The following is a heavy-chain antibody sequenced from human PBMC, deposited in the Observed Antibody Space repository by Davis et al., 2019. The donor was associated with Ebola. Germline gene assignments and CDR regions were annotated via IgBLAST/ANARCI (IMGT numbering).Heavy chain of an antibody. CDR3: ARDLYLGSWNYYGMDV. CDR1: GFTFSNYA. Sequence: GGSLRLSCAASGFTFSNYAMNWVRQAPGKGLEWVSSISSSSSYIYYADSVKGRFTISRDNAKNSLYLQMNSLRAEDTAVYYCARDLYLGSWNYYGMDVWGQGTTVTVSS. D-gene: IGHD2-2*02. CDR2: ISSSSSYI. J-gene: IGHJ6*02. V-gene: IGHV3-21*01.